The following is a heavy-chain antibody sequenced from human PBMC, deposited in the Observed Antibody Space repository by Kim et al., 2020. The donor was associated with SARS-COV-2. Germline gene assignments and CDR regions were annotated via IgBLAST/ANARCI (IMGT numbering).Heavy chain of an antibody. CDR2: INHSGST. CDR1: GGSISSGGYY. Sequence: SETLSLTCTVSGGSISSGGYYWSWIRQPPGKGLEWIGEINHSGSTNYNPSLKSRVTISVDTSKNQFSLKLSSVTAADTAVYYCARGWEEVVPAALGIRYYYYYYMDVWGKGTTVTVSS. V-gene: IGHV4-39*07. CDR3: ARGWEEVVPAALGIRYYYYYYMDV. J-gene: IGHJ6*03. D-gene: IGHD2-2*01.